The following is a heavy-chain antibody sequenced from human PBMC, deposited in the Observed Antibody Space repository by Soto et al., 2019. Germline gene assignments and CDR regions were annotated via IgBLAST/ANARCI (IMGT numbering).Heavy chain of an antibody. CDR1: GGTFSSYA. CDR3: ARERSSGSEDYFDY. J-gene: IGHJ4*02. Sequence: SVKVSCKASGGTFSSYAISWVRQAPGQGLEWMGGIIPIFGTANYAQKFQGRVTITADKSTSTAYMELSSLRSEDTAVCYCARERSSGSEDYFDYWGQGTLVTVSS. D-gene: IGHD2-15*01. CDR2: IIPIFGTA. V-gene: IGHV1-69*06.